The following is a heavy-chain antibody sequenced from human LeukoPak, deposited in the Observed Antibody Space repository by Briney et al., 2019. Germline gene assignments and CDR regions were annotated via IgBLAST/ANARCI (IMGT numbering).Heavy chain of an antibody. J-gene: IGHJ6*02. CDR1: GFTFSSYA. D-gene: IGHD6-19*01. V-gene: IGHV3-23*01. CDR3: AKDSPVAGDYYYYGMDV. CDR2: ISGSGGST. Sequence: GGSLRLSCAASGFTFSSYAMSWVRQAPGKGLEWVSAISGSGGSTYYADSVKGRFTISRDNSKNTLYLQMNSLRAEDTAVYYCAKDSPVAGDYYYYGMDVWGQGTTVTVSS.